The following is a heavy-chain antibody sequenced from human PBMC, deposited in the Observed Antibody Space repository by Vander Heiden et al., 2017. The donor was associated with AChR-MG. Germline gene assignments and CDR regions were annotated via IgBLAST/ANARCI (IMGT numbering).Heavy chain of an antibody. CDR2: IIAIGGTA. CDR3: AREWLGDCGRTSCYYNDYYYYCMDV. J-gene: IGHJ6*02. D-gene: IGHD2-2*01. V-gene: IGHV1-69*01. Sequence: QVQLVQSGAEVKKPGSSVKVSCKASGGTFSRYAISWVRQAPGQGHEWMGGIIAIGGTADCAQKFQGRVTITADESTSTGYVELSRLRSEGTAVYYCAREWLGDCGRTSCYYNDYYYYCMDVWGQGTTVTVSS. CDR1: GGTFSRYA.